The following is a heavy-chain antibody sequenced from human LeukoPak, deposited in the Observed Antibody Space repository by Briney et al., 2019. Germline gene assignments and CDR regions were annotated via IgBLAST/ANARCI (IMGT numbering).Heavy chain of an antibody. J-gene: IGHJ4*02. CDR1: GFTFSSHG. D-gene: IGHD1/OR15-1a*01. CDR3: AKDGNREFDY. Sequence: GGSLRLSCAASGFTFSSHGIHWVRQAPGKGLEWVAVISYDGSNKYYADSVKGRFTISRDNSKNTLYLQMNSLRAEDTAVYYCAKDGNREFDYWGQGTLVTVSS. V-gene: IGHV3-30*18. CDR2: ISYDGSNK.